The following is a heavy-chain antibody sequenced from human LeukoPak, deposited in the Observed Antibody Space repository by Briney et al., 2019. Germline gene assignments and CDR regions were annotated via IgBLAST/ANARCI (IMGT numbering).Heavy chain of an antibody. CDR2: ISSSSSYI. D-gene: IGHD2-2*01. V-gene: IGHV3-21*01. CDR1: GFTFSSYS. J-gene: IGHJ3*02. CDR3: ARASCSSTSCTLGGAFDI. Sequence: PGGSLRLSCAASGFTFSSYSMNWVRQAPGKGLEWVSSISSSSSYIYYADSVKGRFTISRDNAKNSLYLQMNSLRAEDTAVYYCARASCSSTSCTLGGAFDIWGQGTMVTVSS.